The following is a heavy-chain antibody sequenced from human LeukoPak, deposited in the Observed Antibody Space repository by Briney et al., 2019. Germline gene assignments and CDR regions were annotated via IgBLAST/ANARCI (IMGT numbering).Heavy chain of an antibody. V-gene: IGHV2-70*11. D-gene: IGHD1-26*01. CDR1: GGSFSGYY. Sequence: TLSLTCAVYGGSFSGYYWSWIRQPPGKALEWLARIDWDDTKYFSTSLKTRLTLSKDTSKNQVVLTMTDMAPVDTATYYCARIQRISQSGDAFDIWGQGTMVTVTS. CDR3: ARIQRISQSGDAFDI. CDR2: IDWDDTK. J-gene: IGHJ3*02.